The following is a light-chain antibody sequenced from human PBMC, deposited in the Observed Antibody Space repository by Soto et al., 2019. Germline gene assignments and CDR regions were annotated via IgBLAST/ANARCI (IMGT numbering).Light chain of an antibody. CDR2: DAS. CDR1: QGLRSA. J-gene: IGKJ5*01. V-gene: IGKV1-13*02. Sequence: AIQLTQSPSSLSASVGDRVTITCRARQGLRSALAWYQQKPGKAPKLLIYDASSLESGAPSRFSGSGSGTEFTLTISSLKPEDFANDYCQQFNSSHRTFGQGKRLESK. CDR3: QQFNSSHRT.